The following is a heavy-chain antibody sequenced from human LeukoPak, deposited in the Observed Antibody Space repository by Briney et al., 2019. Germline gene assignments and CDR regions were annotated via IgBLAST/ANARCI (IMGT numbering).Heavy chain of an antibody. V-gene: IGHV1-2*02. CDR1: GYRLTGHY. D-gene: IGHD3-22*01. CDR2: INPNSGGT. CDR3: ARGDMIDGD. J-gene: IGHJ4*02. Sequence: ASVKVSCKASGYRLTGHYMHWVRQAPGQGLEWMGWINPNSGGTNYAQKFQGRVTMTRDTSISTAYMELSSLRFDDTAVYYCARGDMIDGDWGQGTLVTVSS.